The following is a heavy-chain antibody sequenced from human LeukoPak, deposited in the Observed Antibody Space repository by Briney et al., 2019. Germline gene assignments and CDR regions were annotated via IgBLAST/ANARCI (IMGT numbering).Heavy chain of an antibody. J-gene: IGHJ4*02. CDR1: GFPFSSYA. Sequence: PGRSLRLSCAASGFPFSSYAMHWVRQAPGKGLEWVALISYDGKEKYYADSVKGRFTISRDNSKNTLYLQMNSLRVEDTAVYYCARSEMATITVDYLGRGTLVIVPS. CDR3: ARSEMATITVDY. CDR2: ISYDGKEK. V-gene: IGHV3-30*01. D-gene: IGHD5-24*01.